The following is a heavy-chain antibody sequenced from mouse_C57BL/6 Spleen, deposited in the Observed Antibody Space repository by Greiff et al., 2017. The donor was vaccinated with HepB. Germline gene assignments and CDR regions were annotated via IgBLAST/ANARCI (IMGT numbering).Heavy chain of an antibody. V-gene: IGHV1-7*01. CDR3: ARVDYGRGSSYPYAMDY. CDR1: GYTFTSYW. CDR2: INPSSGYN. J-gene: IGHJ4*01. D-gene: IGHD1-1*01. Sequence: VQLQQSGAELAKPGASVKLSCKASGYTFTSYWMHWVKQRPGQGLEWIGYINPSSGYNKYNQKFKDKATLTADKSSSTAYMQLSSLTYEDSAVYYCARVDYGRGSSYPYAMDYWGQGTSVTVSS.